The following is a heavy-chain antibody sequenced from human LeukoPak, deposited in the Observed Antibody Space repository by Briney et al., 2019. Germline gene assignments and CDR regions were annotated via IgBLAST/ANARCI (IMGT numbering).Heavy chain of an antibody. CDR2: IYYSGST. CDR3: ARHVPYDYVWGSYPDY. V-gene: IGHV4-39*01. Sequence: GSLRLSCAASGFTFSDYYMSWIRQAPGKGLEWIGSIYYSGSTYYNPSLKSRVTISVDTSKNQFSLKLSSVTAADTAVYYCARHVPYDYVWGSYPDYWGQGTLVTVSS. J-gene: IGHJ4*02. CDR1: GFTFSDYY. D-gene: IGHD3-16*02.